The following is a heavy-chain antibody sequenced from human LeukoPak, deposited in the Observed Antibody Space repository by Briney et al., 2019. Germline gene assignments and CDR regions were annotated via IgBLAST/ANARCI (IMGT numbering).Heavy chain of an antibody. CDR1: GASISGSGYY. Sequence: SETLSLTCAVSGASISGSGYYWGWIRQPPGKGLEWIGNIYSSGSTYYNSSLQSRVTISIDTSKNQFSLRLYSVTAADTAMYYCAKSGGYGLIDYWGQGTRVTVSS. CDR2: IYSSGST. CDR3: AKSGGYGLIDY. J-gene: IGHJ4*02. V-gene: IGHV4-39*01. D-gene: IGHD1-26*01.